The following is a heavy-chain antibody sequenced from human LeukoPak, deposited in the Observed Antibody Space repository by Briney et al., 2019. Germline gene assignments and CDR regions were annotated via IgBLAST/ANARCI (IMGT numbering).Heavy chain of an antibody. CDR2: ISPYNGNT. CDR3: ARRKGSEVPGNDY. V-gene: IGHV1-18*04. Sequence: ASAKVSCKASGYIFSNFAITWVRQAPGQGLEWVGWISPYNGNTNYSPNLQGRVTLTTDTSTGTAYMELRSLRSDDTAVYYCARRKGSEVPGNDYWGQGTLVTVSS. D-gene: IGHD1-1*01. J-gene: IGHJ4*02. CDR1: GYIFSNFA.